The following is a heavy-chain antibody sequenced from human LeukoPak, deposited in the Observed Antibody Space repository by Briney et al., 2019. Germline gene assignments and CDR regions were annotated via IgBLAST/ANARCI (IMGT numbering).Heavy chain of an antibody. Sequence: PGGSLRLSCAASGFTFSSHSMNWVRQAPGKGLEWLSYITPSATTMYNADSVKGRFTISRDSARNAVYLQMNSLRAEDTAVYYCARTPRDNWNYIDYWGQGTLVTVSS. D-gene: IGHD1-20*01. CDR1: GFTFSSHS. CDR3: ARTPRDNWNYIDY. V-gene: IGHV3-48*04. J-gene: IGHJ4*02. CDR2: ITPSATTM.